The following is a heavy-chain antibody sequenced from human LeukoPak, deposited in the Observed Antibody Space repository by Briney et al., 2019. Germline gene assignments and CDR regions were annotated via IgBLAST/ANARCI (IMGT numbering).Heavy chain of an antibody. CDR3: ARERSYDSSGYYRNNWFDP. CDR2: ISVHNGNT. D-gene: IGHD3-22*01. J-gene: IGHJ5*02. V-gene: IGHV1-18*04. CDR1: GYTFISYA. Sequence: ASVKVSCKTSGYTFISYAISWVRQAPGQGLEWMGWISVHNGNTNYAQKFQGRVTSTTDTSTSTAYMELRSLRSDDTAVYYCARERSYDSSGYYRNNWFDPWGQGTLVTVSS.